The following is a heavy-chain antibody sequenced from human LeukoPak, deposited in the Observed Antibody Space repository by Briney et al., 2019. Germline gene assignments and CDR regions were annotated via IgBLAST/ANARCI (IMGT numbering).Heavy chain of an antibody. V-gene: IGHV3-53*01. J-gene: IGHJ6*02. CDR1: GFTVSSNY. D-gene: IGHD3-3*01. CDR2: IYSGGST. CDR3: ARARGDFWSGYSSYYYGMDV. Sequence: PGGSLRLSCAASGFTVSSNYMSWVRQAPGKGLEWVSVIYSGGSTYYADSVKGRFTISRDNSKNTLYLQMNSLRAEDTAVYYCARARGDFWSGYSSYYYGMDVWGQGTTVTVSS.